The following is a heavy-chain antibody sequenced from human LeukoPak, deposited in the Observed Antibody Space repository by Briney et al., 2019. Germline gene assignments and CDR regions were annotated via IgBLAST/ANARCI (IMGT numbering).Heavy chain of an antibody. CDR2: ISGSGGST. D-gene: IGHD3-3*01. CDR3: AKDTRFLEWLLLDY. Sequence: PGGSLRLSCAASGFTFSSYAMSWVRQAPGKGLEWVSAISGSGGSTYYADSVKGRFTISRDNSKNTLYLQMNSLRAEDTAVYYCAKDTRFLEWLLLDYWGQGTLVTVSS. CDR1: GFTFSSYA. J-gene: IGHJ4*02. V-gene: IGHV3-23*01.